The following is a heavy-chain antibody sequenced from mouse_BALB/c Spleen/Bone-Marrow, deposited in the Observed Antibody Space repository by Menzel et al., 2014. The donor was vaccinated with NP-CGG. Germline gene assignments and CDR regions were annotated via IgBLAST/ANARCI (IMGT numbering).Heavy chain of an antibody. Sequence: EVKLVESGGGLVEPGGSLKLSCAASGFTFSSYTMSWVRQTPEKRLEWVATITSGGGYTYYPDSVKGRFTISRDNAKSTLYLQMSSLKSEDTAMYYCTRDLYDGYSYYAMDYWGQGTSVTVSS. CDR3: TRDLYDGYSYYAMDY. D-gene: IGHD2-3*01. CDR1: GFTFSSYT. J-gene: IGHJ4*01. V-gene: IGHV5-6-4*01. CDR2: ITSGGGYT.